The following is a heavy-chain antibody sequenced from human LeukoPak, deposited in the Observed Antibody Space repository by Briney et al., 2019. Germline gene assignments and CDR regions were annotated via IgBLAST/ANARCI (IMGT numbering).Heavy chain of an antibody. J-gene: IGHJ1*01. Sequence: GGSLRLSCAASGFTFSSYGMHWVRQAPGKGLEWVAVIWYDGSNKYYADSVKGRFTISRDNSKNTLYLQMNSLRAEDTAVYYCARSRAAAGLSCIQHWGQGTLVTVSS. V-gene: IGHV3-33*01. CDR3: ARSRAAAGLSCIQH. CDR2: IWYDGSNK. CDR1: GFTFSSYG. D-gene: IGHD6-13*01.